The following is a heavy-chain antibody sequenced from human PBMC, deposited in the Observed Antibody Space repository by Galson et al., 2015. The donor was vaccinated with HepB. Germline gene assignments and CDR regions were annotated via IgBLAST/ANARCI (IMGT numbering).Heavy chain of an antibody. CDR2: IYPGNSDT. CDR3: ARRRLYSSAPDH. Sequence: QSGAEVKKPGESLKISCMGSRYNFTNYWIAWVRQVPGKGLEWMGIIYPGNSDTRISPSFRGQVTISADKSITTAYLQWSSLKASDTAMYYCARRRLYSSAPDHWDQGTLVTVSS. J-gene: IGHJ4*02. V-gene: IGHV5-51*03. D-gene: IGHD6-19*01. CDR1: RYNFTNYW.